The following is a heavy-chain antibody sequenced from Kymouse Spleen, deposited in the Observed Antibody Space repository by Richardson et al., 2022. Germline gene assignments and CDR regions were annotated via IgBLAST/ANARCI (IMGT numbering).Heavy chain of an antibody. CDR3: ARERGLSEYSSGWYWIDY. J-gene: IGHJ4*02. V-gene: IGHV3-33*01. D-gene: IGHD6-19*01. Sequence: QVQLVESGGGVVQPGRSLRLSCAASGFTFSSYGMHWVRQAPGKGLEWVAVIWYDGSNKYYADSVKGRFTISRDNSKNTLYLQMNSLRAEDTAVYYCARERGLSEYSSGWYWIDYWGQGTLVTVSS. CDR2: IWYDGSNK. CDR1: GFTFSSYG.